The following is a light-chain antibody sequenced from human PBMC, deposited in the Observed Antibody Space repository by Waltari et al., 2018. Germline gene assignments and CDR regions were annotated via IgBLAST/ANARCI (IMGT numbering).Light chain of an antibody. J-gene: IGKJ3*01. CDR3: QQSYSTLFT. V-gene: IGKV1-39*01. Sequence: IQITQSPSSLSASVEDRVTITCRSSQSISSYLNWYQQKPGKAPKLLIYAASSLQSGVPSRFSGSGSGTDFTLTVSSLQPEDFATYYCQQSYSTLFTFGPGTKVDIK. CDR1: QSISSY. CDR2: AAS.